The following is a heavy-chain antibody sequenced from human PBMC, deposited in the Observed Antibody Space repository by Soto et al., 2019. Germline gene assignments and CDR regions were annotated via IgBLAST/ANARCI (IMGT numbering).Heavy chain of an antibody. J-gene: IGHJ3*02. CDR2: INHSGST. D-gene: IGHD3-3*01. V-gene: IGHV4-34*01. Sequence: SETLSLTCAVYGGSFSGYYWSWIRQPPGKGLEWIGEINHSGSTNYNPSLKSRVTISVDTSKNQFSLKLSSVTAADTAVYYCASTIFGVVIMRHAFDICGQGTMVTVSS. CDR3: ASTIFGVVIMRHAFDI. CDR1: GGSFSGYY.